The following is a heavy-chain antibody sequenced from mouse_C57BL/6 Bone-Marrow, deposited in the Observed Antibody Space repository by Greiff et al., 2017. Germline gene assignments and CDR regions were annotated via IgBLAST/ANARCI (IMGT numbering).Heavy chain of an antibody. V-gene: IGHV1-85*01. CDR2: IYPRDGST. CDR1: GYTFTSYD. Sequence: VQLQQPGPELVKPGASVKLSCKASGYTFTSYDINWVKQRPGQGLEWIGWIYPRDGSTNYNEKFKGKATLTVDTSSSTAYMELHSLTSEDSAVYFCARDYGSRYWYFDVWGTGATVTVSS. D-gene: IGHD1-1*01. CDR3: ARDYGSRYWYFDV. J-gene: IGHJ1*03.